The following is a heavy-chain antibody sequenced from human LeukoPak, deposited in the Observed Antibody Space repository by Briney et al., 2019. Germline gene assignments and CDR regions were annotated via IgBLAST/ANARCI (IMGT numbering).Heavy chain of an antibody. CDR2: IYPGDSDT. V-gene: IGHV5-51*03. Sequence: KPGESLKISCKGSGYSFTSYWIGWVRQMPGKGLEWMGIIYPGDSDTRYSPSFQGQVTIPADKSISTAYLQWSSLKASDTAMYYCAREQRYYDILTGYFDYWGQGTLVTVSS. CDR3: AREQRYYDILTGYFDY. D-gene: IGHD3-9*01. J-gene: IGHJ4*02. CDR1: GYSFTSYW.